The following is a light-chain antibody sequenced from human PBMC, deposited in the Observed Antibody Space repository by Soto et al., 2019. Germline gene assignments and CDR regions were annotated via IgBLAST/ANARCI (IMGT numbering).Light chain of an antibody. V-gene: IGLV2-14*01. CDR3: LLFTTTSRHV. J-gene: IGLJ1*01. CDR1: SSDIGSYDY. Sequence: QSALTQPASLSGSPGQSLTISCTGTSSDIGSYDYVSWFQQHPGKAPKLMISEVNNRPSGVSNRFSGSKSGNTAYLHISGLQVEDEDEYFCLLFTTTSRHVFGARTKGTVL. CDR2: EVN.